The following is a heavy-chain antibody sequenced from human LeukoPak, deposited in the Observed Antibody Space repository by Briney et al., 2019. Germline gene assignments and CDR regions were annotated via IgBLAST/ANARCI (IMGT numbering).Heavy chain of an antibody. V-gene: IGHV3-66*01. CDR3: ARIYSGSYRPDAFDI. J-gene: IGHJ3*02. CDR2: IYSGGST. D-gene: IGHD1-26*01. Sequence: GGSLRLSCAASGFTFSNYWMSWVRQAPGKGLEWVSVIYSGGSTYYADSVKGRFTISRDNAKNSLYLQMNSLRAEDTAVYYCARIYSGSYRPDAFDIWGQGTMVTVSS. CDR1: GFTFSNYW.